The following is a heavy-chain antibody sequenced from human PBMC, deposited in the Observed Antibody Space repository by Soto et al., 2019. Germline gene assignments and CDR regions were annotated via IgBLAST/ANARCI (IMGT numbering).Heavy chain of an antibody. V-gene: IGHV1-18*01. CDR1: GYTFTSYG. J-gene: IGHJ4*02. CDR3: ATRSLAFDY. Sequence: QVQLVQSGPEVKKPGASVKVSCKTSGYTFTSYGIAWVRQAPGQGLEWMGWISTYKGNTNYAQKFQGRVTMTTDTSTSTGYMELRSLRSDDTAVYYCATRSLAFDYWGQGTLVTVSS. CDR2: ISTYKGNT.